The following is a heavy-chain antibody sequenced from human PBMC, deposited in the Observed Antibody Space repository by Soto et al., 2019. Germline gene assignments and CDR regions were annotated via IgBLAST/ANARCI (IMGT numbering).Heavy chain of an antibody. J-gene: IGHJ3*02. CDR1: GFTFSTYS. V-gene: IGHV3-21*01. Sequence: EVQLVESGGGLVKPGGSLRLSCAASGFTFSTYSLTWVRQAPGKGLEWVSSISSSGTYIFYADSVKGRFTISRDNAQNSLYMQMTSLRADDTAVYFCARDRARTTNAFDIWGQGTMVTVSS. CDR3: ARDRARTTNAFDI. CDR2: ISSSGTYI. D-gene: IGHD3-10*01.